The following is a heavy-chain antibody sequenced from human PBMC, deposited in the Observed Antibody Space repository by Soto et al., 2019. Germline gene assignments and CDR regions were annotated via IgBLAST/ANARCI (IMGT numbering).Heavy chain of an antibody. CDR3: AKDAPGSGWLSDY. J-gene: IGHJ4*02. Sequence: LRLSCAASGFTFSIYAMSWVRQAPGKGLEWVSTIGGSGGDTTYADFVRGRFTVSRDNSRNTLYLQMSSLRAEDTAIYYCAKDAPGSGWLSDYWGRGTLVTVS. D-gene: IGHD3-22*01. CDR1: GFTFSIYA. V-gene: IGHV3-23*01. CDR2: IGGSGGDT.